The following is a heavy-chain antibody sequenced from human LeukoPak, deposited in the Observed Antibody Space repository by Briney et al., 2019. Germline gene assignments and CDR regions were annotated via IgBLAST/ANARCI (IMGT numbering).Heavy chain of an antibody. D-gene: IGHD6-19*01. CDR3: AKGRTNSGWEFAFDI. V-gene: IGHV3-23*01. CDR1: GFTFSSYG. CDR2: ISGSGGST. J-gene: IGHJ3*02. Sequence: PGGSLRLSCAASGFTFSSYGMSWVRQAPGKGLEWVSAISGSGGSTYYADSVKGRFTISRDNSKNTLYLQMNSLRAEDTAVYYCAKGRTNSGWEFAFDIWGQGTMVTVSS.